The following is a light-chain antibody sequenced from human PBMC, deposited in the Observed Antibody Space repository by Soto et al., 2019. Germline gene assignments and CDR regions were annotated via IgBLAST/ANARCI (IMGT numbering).Light chain of an antibody. CDR3: SSYAGSNTDVV. J-gene: IGLJ2*01. V-gene: IGLV2-8*01. Sequence: QSALTQPPSASGSPGQSVTISCTGTSSDVGGYVYVSWYQQYPGKAPKLMIYEVNKRSSGVPDRFSGSKSGNTAPLTVSGLQAEDEADYYCSSYAGSNTDVVFGGGTKLTVL. CDR2: EVN. CDR1: SSDVGGYVY.